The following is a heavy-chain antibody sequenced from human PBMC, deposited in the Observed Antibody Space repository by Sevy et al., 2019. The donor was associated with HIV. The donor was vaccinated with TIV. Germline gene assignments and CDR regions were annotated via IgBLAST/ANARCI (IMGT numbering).Heavy chain of an antibody. Sequence: GGSLRLSCAASGFTFSSYGMHWVRQAPGNGLEWVAVIWYDGSNKYYADSVKGRFTISRDNSKNTLYLQMNSLRAEDTAVYYCARGGPLSYYDSTSIYFGDYSGQGTLVTVSS. CDR2: IWYDGSNK. V-gene: IGHV3-33*01. D-gene: IGHD3-22*01. CDR3: ARGGPLSYYDSTSIYFGDY. J-gene: IGHJ4*02. CDR1: GFTFSSYG.